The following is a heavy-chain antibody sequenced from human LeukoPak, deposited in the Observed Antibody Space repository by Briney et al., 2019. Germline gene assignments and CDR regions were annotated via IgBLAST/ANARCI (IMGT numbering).Heavy chain of an antibody. CDR1: GFTSSSNA. V-gene: IGHV3-23*01. J-gene: IGHJ5*02. CDR3: VKRELYIVATT. D-gene: IGHD5-12*01. Sequence: PGGSLRLSCAAYGFTSSSNAMGWVRQAPGKGLEWVSAISPGGSPYYADSVKGRFTISRDNSKNTPYLQMNSLRAEDTAVYYCVKRELYIVATTWGQGTLVTVSS. CDR2: ISPGGSP.